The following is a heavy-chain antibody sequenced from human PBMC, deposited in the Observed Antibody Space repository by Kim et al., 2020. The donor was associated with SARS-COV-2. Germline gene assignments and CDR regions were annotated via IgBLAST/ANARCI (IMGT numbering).Heavy chain of an antibody. Sequence: GGSLRLSCAASGFTVSSNYMSWVRQAPGKGLEWVSVIYSGGSTYYADSVKGRFTISRDSSKNTLYLQMNSLRAEDTAVYYCAREGPDYYGSGSYWFDPWGQGTLVTVSS. CDR2: IYSGGST. D-gene: IGHD3-10*01. J-gene: IGHJ5*02. CDR3: AREGPDYYGSGSYWFDP. CDR1: GFTVSSNY. V-gene: IGHV3-53*01.